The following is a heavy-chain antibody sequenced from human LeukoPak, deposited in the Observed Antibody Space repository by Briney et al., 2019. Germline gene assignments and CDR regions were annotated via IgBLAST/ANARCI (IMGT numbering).Heavy chain of an antibody. V-gene: IGHV3-21*04. CDR1: GFALESFT. Sequence: PGGSLRLSCAGSGFALESFTMTWVRQAPGKGLEWVSLISDTGRDINYADSVRGRFTISRDNTKNSLFLQMDSLRVEDTAIYYCAKGLFSAYDKYLDSWGQGTLVTVSS. CDR2: ISDTGRDI. CDR3: AKGLFSAYDKYLDS. D-gene: IGHD5-12*01. J-gene: IGHJ4*02.